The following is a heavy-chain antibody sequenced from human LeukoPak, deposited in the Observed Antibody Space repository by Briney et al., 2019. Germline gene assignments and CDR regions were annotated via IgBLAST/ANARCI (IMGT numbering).Heavy chain of an antibody. CDR3: ANKLGI. J-gene: IGHJ3*02. D-gene: IGHD3-10*01. V-gene: IGHV3-30*02. CDR1: GFTFSSYG. CDR2: IRSDGSDE. Sequence: GRSLRLSCAASGFTFSSYGMHWVRQAPGKGLEWVAFIRSDGSDEYYADSVKGRFTIYRDNSKNTLYLQMSSLKAEDTAVYYCANKLGIWGQGTMVTVSS.